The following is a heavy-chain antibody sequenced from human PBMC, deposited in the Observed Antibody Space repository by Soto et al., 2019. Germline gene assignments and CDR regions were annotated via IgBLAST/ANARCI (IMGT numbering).Heavy chain of an antibody. V-gene: IGHV4-59*02. Sequence: SETLSLTCTVPGGSVSPDYWDWIRQPPGKGLEWIGYIYYSGSTNYNPSLKSRVTISMDTSKNQFSLKLSSVTAADTAVYYCARGGKTYGGEFDYWGQGTLVTVSS. CDR3: ARGGKTYGGEFDY. J-gene: IGHJ4*02. CDR2: IYYSGST. CDR1: GGSVSPDY. D-gene: IGHD2-21*01.